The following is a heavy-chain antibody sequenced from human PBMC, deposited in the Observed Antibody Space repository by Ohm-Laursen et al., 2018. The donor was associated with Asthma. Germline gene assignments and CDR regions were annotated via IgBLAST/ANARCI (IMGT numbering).Heavy chain of an antibody. CDR3: ARAIVGASTHWFDP. J-gene: IGHJ5*02. Sequence: SETLSLTCTVSGGSISSYYWSWIRQPPGKGLEWIGYIYYSGSTNYNPSPKSRVTISVDTSKNQFSLKLSSVTAADTAVYYCARAIVGASTHWFDPWGQGTLVTVSS. CDR2: IYYSGST. V-gene: IGHV4-59*01. D-gene: IGHD1-26*01. CDR1: GGSISSYY.